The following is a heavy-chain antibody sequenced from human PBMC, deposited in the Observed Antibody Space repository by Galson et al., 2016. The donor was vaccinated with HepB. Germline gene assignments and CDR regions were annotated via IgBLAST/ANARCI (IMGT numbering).Heavy chain of an antibody. Sequence: SLRLSCAASGFTFTNYAMNWVRQAPGKGLEWVSTISTGGGATYYAASVKGRFTISGDNSKSTLYLQMSSLRVEDTALYYCARGNHLDVWGRGTTVTVSS. CDR1: GFTFTNYA. CDR2: ISTGGGAT. J-gene: IGHJ6*04. V-gene: IGHV3-23*01. CDR3: ARGNHLDV. D-gene: IGHD1-14*01.